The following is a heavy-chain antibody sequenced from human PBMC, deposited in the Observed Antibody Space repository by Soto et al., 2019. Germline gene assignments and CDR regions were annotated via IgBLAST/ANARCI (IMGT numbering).Heavy chain of an antibody. J-gene: IGHJ6*02. D-gene: IGHD3-10*01. CDR2: IYDSGST. V-gene: IGHV4-59*01. CDR1: GGSIRNYY. CDR3: ARDGGFGSRGYYGMDV. Sequence: PSETLSLTCTVSGGSIRNYYWSWIRQPPGKGLEWIGYIYDSGSTYYNPSLKSRVTISLDTSKNQFSLKLSSVTTADTAVYYCARDGGFGSRGYYGMDVWGQGTTVTVYS.